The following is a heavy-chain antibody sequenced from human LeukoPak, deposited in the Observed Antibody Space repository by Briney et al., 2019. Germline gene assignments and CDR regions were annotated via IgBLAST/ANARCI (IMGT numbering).Heavy chain of an antibody. V-gene: IGHV1-18*01. CDR1: GYTFTSYG. CDR2: ISAYNGKT. D-gene: IGHD4-17*01. J-gene: IGHJ4*02. CDR3: ARDAMFDYGDYGDFDY. Sequence: ASVKVSCKASGYTFTSYGISWVRQAPGQGLEWMGWISAYNGKTNYAQKLQGRVTMTTDTSTRTAYMELRSLRSDDTAVYYCARDAMFDYGDYGDFDYWGQGTLVTVSS.